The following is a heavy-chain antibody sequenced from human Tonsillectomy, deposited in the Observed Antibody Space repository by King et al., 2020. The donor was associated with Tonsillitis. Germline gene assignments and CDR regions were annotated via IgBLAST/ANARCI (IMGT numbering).Heavy chain of an antibody. CDR1: GGSINTYY. V-gene: IGHV4-59*08. CDR3: AGHVKSPSGKYDEDY. D-gene: IGHD3-3*01. J-gene: IGHJ4*02. Sequence: MQLQESGPGLVKHSETLSLPCTVPGGSINTYYWSWIRQPPGEGLEWIGAIYYTGVTHYSPSLTSRRTMSVDTNKNQYSLKLNSVTAADTAVYYCAGHVKSPSGKYDEDYWGQGTLVTVSS. CDR2: IYYTGVT.